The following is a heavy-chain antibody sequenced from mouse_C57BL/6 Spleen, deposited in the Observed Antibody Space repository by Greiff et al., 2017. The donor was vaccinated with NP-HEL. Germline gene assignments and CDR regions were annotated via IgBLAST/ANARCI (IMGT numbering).Heavy chain of an antibody. CDR3: ARRIYYDYDGASYYAMDY. CDR1: GFTFSDYG. J-gene: IGHJ4*01. Sequence: EVKLMESGGGLVKPGGSLKLSCAASGFTFSDYGMHWVRQAPEKGLEWVAYISSGSSTIYYADTVKGRFTISRDNAKNTLFLQMTSLRSEDTAMYYCARRIYYDYDGASYYAMDYWGQGTSVTVSS. CDR2: ISSGSSTI. V-gene: IGHV5-17*01. D-gene: IGHD2-4*01.